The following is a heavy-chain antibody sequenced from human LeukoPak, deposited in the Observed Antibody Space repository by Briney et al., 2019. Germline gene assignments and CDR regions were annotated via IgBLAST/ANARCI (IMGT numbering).Heavy chain of an antibody. CDR3: ARVRRYSQYESSGYYADS. V-gene: IGHV3-30*03. CDR2: ITYDGSTR. D-gene: IGHD3-22*01. CDR1: GFTFNSYG. J-gene: IGHJ5*01. Sequence: GGSLRLSCVGSGFTFNSYGMHWVRQAPGKGLQWVAAITYDGSTRYHADSVKGRFTISRDNSKDTLYLQMNSLKIEDTATYYCARVRRYSQYESSGYYADSWGQGTLVTVSS.